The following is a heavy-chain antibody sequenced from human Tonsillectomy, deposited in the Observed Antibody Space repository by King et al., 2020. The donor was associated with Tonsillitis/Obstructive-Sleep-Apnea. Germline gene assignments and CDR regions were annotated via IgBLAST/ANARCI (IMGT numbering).Heavy chain of an antibody. J-gene: IGHJ3*02. V-gene: IGHV4-34*01. CDR1: GGSFSGYY. D-gene: IGHD4-17*01. Sequence: VQLQQWGAGLLKPSEPLSLTCAVYGGSFSGYYWTWIRQSARKGLEWIGEINHGGSTSHDPSLTGRVTISVDTSKNQISLNLNSVTAADTAVYYCARGTTETAFDIWGQGTMVTVSS. CDR3: ARGTTETAFDI. CDR2: INHGGST.